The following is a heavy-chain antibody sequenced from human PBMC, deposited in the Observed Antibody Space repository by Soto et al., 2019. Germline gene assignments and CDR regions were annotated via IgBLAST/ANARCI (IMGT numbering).Heavy chain of an antibody. D-gene: IGHD6-13*01. CDR1: GFTFSSYW. CDR2: IKQDGSEK. CDR3: ARWSTWYNDAFDI. V-gene: IGHV3-7*01. Sequence: EVQPVESGGGLVQPGGSLRLSCAASGFTFSSYWLSWVRQAPGKGLEWVANIKQDGSEKYYVDSVKGRFTISRDNAKNSLYLQMNSLRAEDTAVYYCARWSTWYNDAFDIWGQGTMVTVSS. J-gene: IGHJ3*02.